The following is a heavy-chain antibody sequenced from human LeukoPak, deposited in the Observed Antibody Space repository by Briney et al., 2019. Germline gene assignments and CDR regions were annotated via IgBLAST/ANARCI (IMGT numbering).Heavy chain of an antibody. D-gene: IGHD3-9*01. Sequence: SETLSVSCAVYGGSFSGYYWSWIRQPPGKGLELIGEINHSGSTNYNPSLKSRLGISVDTSKNQFSLKLTSVTAADTAVFFFKQKTAYEILTGYSRGWFFDLWGRGTLVTVSS. V-gene: IGHV4-34*03. CDR1: GGSFSGYY. J-gene: IGHJ2*01. CDR3: KQKTAYEILTGYSRGWFFDL. CDR2: INHSGST.